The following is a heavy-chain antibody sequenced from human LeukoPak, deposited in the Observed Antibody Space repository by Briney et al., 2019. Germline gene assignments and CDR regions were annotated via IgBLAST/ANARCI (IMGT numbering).Heavy chain of an antibody. J-gene: IGHJ3*02. D-gene: IGHD5-12*01. CDR1: GFTFRDYY. V-gene: IGHV1-2*02. CDR2: MYFNSGAT. Sequence: GASVRVSCKASGFTFRDYYVQWVRQVPGQGLEWVGWMYFNSGATRYAPKFQGRVTLTGDTPINTVYMELVSLGSDDTAMYYCAREGSSASGQDWYAFDIWGQETMVTVSS. CDR3: AREGSSASGQDWYAFDI.